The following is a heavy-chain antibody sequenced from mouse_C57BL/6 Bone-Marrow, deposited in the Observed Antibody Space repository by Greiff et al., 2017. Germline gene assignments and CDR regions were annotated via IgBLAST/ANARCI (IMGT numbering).Heavy chain of an antibody. CDR3: ARHGGWLPLYYAMDY. CDR1: GFTFSDYY. J-gene: IGHJ4*01. Sequence: EVKLMESGGGLVQPGGSLKLSCAASGFTFSDYYMYWVRQTPEKRLEWVAYISNGGGSTYYPDTVKGRFTISRDNAKNTLYLQMSRLKSEDTAMYYCARHGGWLPLYYAMDYWGQGTSVTVSS. D-gene: IGHD2-3*01. V-gene: IGHV5-12*01. CDR2: ISNGGGST.